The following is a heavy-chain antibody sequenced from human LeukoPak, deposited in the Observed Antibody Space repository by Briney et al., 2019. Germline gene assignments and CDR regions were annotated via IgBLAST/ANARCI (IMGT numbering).Heavy chain of an antibody. J-gene: IGHJ4*02. CDR3: SRALAFCGRDCYRPADY. CDR2: INPDGGEI. D-gene: IGHD2-21*02. Sequence: GGSLRLSCAASGFTFSTSWMTWVRQAPGKGLEWVASINPDGGEIHYVDSVKGRFTISRDNAKNSLYLQMNSLTADDTAVYYCSRALAFCGRDCYRPADYWGQGTLVTVSS. V-gene: IGHV3-7*03. CDR1: GFTFSTSW.